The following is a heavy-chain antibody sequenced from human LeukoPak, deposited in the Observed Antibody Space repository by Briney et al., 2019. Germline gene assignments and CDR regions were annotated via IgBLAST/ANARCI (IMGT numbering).Heavy chain of an antibody. CDR1: GGTFSSYA. J-gene: IGHJ4*02. V-gene: IGHV1-46*01. CDR2: INPSGGST. CDR3: AREHSSSPGY. D-gene: IGHD6-13*01. Sequence: ASVKVSCKASGGTFSSYAISWVRQAPGQGLEWMGIINPSGGSTSYAQKFQGRVTMTRDTSTSTVYMEPSSLRSEDTAVYYCAREHSSSPGYWGQGTLVTVSS.